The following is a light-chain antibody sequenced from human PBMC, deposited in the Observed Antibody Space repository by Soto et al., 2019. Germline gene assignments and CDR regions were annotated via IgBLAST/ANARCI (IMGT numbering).Light chain of an antibody. J-gene: IGLJ1*01. V-gene: IGLV2-14*01. CDR2: EVS. Sequence: QSVLTQPASVSGSPGQSTTISCTGTSSDVGGYNYVSWYQQHPGKAPKLMIYEVSNRPSGVSNRFSGSKSGNTASLTISGLQAEDEADYYCSSYTSSSNYVFGTGTKVTVL. CDR3: SSYTSSSNYV. CDR1: SSDVGGYNY.